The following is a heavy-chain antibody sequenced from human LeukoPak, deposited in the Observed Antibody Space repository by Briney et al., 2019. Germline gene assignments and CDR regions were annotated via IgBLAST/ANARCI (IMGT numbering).Heavy chain of an antibody. CDR1: GFTFSSYG. D-gene: IGHD3-10*01. J-gene: IGHJ3*02. CDR2: IRYDGSNK. CDR3: AKDSGDNYYGSGSYPDAFDI. Sequence: PGGSLRLSCAASGFTFSSYGMHWVRQAPGKGLEWVAFIRYDGSNKYYADSVKGRFTISRDNSKNTLYLQMNSLRAEDTAVYYCAKDSGDNYYGSGSYPDAFDIWGQGTMVTVSS. V-gene: IGHV3-30*02.